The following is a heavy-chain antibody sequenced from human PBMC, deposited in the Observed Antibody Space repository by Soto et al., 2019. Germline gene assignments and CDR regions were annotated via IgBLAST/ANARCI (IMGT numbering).Heavy chain of an antibody. CDR1: GYTFTSYD. Sequence: QVQLVQSGAEVKKPGASVKVSCKASGYTFTSYDINWVRQATGQGLEWMGWMNPNSSNTGYAQKLQGRVTMTRNTTISTAYMELSSLRYEDTAVYYCARGSRGYFDWLLPYYYGMDDWGQGTKVTVSS. J-gene: IGHJ6*02. CDR3: ARGSRGYFDWLLPYYYGMDD. V-gene: IGHV1-8*01. CDR2: MNPNSSNT. D-gene: IGHD3-9*01.